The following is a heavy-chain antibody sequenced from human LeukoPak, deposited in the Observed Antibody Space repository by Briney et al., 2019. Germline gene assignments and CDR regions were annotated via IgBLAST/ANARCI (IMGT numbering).Heavy chain of an antibody. V-gene: IGHV1-18*01. CDR1: GYTFTSYG. CDR2: ISAYNGNT. Sequence: GASVNVSCKASGYTFTSYGISWVRQAPGQVREWMGWISAYNGNTNYAQKLQGRVTMTTDTSTSTAYMELRSLRSDDTAVYYCARAHTYGDYQFDYWGQGTLVTVSS. J-gene: IGHJ4*02. CDR3: ARAHTYGDYQFDY. D-gene: IGHD4-17*01.